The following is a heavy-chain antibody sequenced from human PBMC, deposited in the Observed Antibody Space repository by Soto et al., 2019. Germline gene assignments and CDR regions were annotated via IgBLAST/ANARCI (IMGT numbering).Heavy chain of an antibody. CDR2: ISSSSSYI. CDR3: AKGYSSGWSLSLFDY. Sequence: GGSLRLSCAASGFTFSSYSMNWVRQAPGKGLEWVSSISSSSSYIYYADSVKGRFTISRDNSKNTLYVQMNSLRAEDTALYYCAKGYSSGWSLSLFDYWGQGALVTVSS. D-gene: IGHD6-19*01. J-gene: IGHJ4*02. CDR1: GFTFSSYS. V-gene: IGHV3-21*04.